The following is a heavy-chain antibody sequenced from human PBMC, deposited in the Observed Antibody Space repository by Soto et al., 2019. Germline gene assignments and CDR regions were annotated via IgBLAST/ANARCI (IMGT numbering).Heavy chain of an antibody. J-gene: IGHJ4*02. CDR3: ARGSMVRGMTMELYYFDY. D-gene: IGHD3-10*01. V-gene: IGHV4-30-4*01. Sequence: PSETLSLTCTVSGGSISSGDYYWSWIRQPPGKGLEWIGYIYYSGSTYYNPSLKSRVTISVDTSKNQFSLKLSSVTAADTAVYYCARGSMVRGMTMELYYFDYWGQGTLVTVS. CDR2: IYYSGST. CDR1: GGSISSGDYY.